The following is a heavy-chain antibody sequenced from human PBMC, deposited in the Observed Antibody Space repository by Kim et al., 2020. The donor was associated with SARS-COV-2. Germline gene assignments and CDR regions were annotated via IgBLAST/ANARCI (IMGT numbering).Heavy chain of an antibody. V-gene: IGHV4-4*07. D-gene: IGHD1-1*01. CDR1: GGSISSDY. CDR3: ARGHKAGMDRRFDP. Sequence: SETLSLTCTVSGGSISSDYWRWIRQPAGKGLEWIGRIYTSGSTNYNPSLKSRVTVSVDTSKNQFSLKLSSVTAADTAAYYCARGHKAGMDRRFDPWAQGT. CDR2: IYTSGST. J-gene: IGHJ5*02.